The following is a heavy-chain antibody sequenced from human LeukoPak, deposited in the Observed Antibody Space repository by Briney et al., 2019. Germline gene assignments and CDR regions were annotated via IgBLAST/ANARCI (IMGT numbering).Heavy chain of an antibody. J-gene: IGHJ4*02. Sequence: GGSLRLSCAASGFTFSSYAMHWVRQAPGKGLEWVAVISYDGSNKYYADSVKGRFTISRDNAKNSLYLQMNSLRAEDTAVYYCAMTTGNAGEFDYWGQGTLVTVSS. CDR2: ISYDGSNK. CDR1: GFTFSSYA. V-gene: IGHV3-30-3*01. D-gene: IGHD4-17*01. CDR3: AMTTGNAGEFDY.